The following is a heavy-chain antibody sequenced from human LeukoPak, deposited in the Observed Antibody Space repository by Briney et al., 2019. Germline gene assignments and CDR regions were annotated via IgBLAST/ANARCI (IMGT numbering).Heavy chain of an antibody. V-gene: IGHV1-2*02. CDR1: GYTFTGYY. D-gene: IGHD6-13*01. CDR3: ARDRGTSGAAAGNYYYYYYGMDV. Sequence: ASVKVSCKASGYTFTGYYMHWVRQAPGQGLEWMGWINPNRGGTNYAQKFQGRVTMTRDTSISTAYMELSRLRSDDTAVYYCARDRGTSGAAAGNYYYYYYGMDVWGQGTTVTVSS. CDR2: INPNRGGT. J-gene: IGHJ6*02.